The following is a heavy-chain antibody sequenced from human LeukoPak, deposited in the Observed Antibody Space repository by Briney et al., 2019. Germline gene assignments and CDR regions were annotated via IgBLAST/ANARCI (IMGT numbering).Heavy chain of an antibody. CDR1: GYTFTGYY. J-gene: IGHJ4*02. D-gene: IGHD3-10*01. V-gene: IGHV1-2*02. Sequence: ASVKVSCKASGYTFTGYYIHWVRQAPGQGLEWMGWINPNSGGTNYAQKFQGRVTMTRDTSISTAYMELSRLRSDDTAVYYCARETGSGSYYTALGFDYWGQGSLVTVSS. CDR2: INPNSGGT. CDR3: ARETGSGSYYTALGFDY.